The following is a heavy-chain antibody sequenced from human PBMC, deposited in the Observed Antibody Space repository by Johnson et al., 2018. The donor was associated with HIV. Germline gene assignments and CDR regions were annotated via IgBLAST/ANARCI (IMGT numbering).Heavy chain of an antibody. CDR2: ISYDGSNE. J-gene: IGHJ3*02. V-gene: IGHV3-30*03. CDR3: ARDREQLVRYAFDI. D-gene: IGHD6-6*01. Sequence: QVQLVESGGGVVQPGTSLRLSCAASGFTFGIYGMHWVRQAPGKGLEWVALISYDGSNEYYGDSVKGRFSISRDNSKNMVYLQMNSLRAEDTAVYYCARDREQLVRYAFDIWGQGTMVTVSS. CDR1: GFTFGIYG.